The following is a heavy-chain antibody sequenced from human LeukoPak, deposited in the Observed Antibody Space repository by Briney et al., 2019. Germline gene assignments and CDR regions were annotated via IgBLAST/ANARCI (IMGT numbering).Heavy chain of an antibody. CDR1: GGSISTYY. Sequence: PSETLSLTCTVSGGSISTYYWSWIRQPPGKGLEWIGYIYYSGSTNHNPSLKSRVTISVDTSKNQFSLKLSSVTAADTAVYYCAKVWGDYWGQGTLVTVSS. CDR3: AKVWGDY. J-gene: IGHJ4*02. CDR2: IYYSGST. D-gene: IGHD3-16*01. V-gene: IGHV4-59*08.